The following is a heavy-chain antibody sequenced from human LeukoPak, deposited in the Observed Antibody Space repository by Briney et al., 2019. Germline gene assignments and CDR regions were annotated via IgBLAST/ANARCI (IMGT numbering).Heavy chain of an antibody. V-gene: IGHV4-4*02. CDR3: TRECGYYDVLPGYYNQNWFDP. Sequence: SETLSLTCTVSGGSISTNPYWWTWVRQPPGKGLEWIGEISHRGSTKYNPSLKSRVTISVDTSKNQFSLKLTSVTAADTAVFYYTRECGYYDVLPGYYNQNWFDPWGQGTLVTVSS. J-gene: IGHJ5*02. CDR1: GGSISTNPYW. CDR2: ISHRGST. D-gene: IGHD3-9*01.